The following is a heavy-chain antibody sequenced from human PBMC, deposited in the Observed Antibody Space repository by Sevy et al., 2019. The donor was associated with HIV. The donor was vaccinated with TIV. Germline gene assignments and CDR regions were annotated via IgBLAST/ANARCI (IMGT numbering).Heavy chain of an antibody. J-gene: IGHJ4*02. V-gene: IGHV3-53*01. CDR3: ARSSRGVKAYYFDN. CDR2: IYSGGGT. D-gene: IGHD3-10*01. CDR1: GFSVTSNY. Sequence: GVSLRLSCAASGFSVTSNYITWVRQVPGKGLEWVSIIYSGGGTYYADTVKGRFSISRDTSKNTIYLQMNSLRAEDTAVYYCARSSRGVKAYYFDNWGQGTPVTVSS.